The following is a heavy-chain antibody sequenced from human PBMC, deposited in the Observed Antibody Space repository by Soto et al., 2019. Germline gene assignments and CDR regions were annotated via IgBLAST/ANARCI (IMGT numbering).Heavy chain of an antibody. Sequence: QVQLVESGGGVVQPGRSLRLSCAASGFTFSSYGMHWVRQAPGKGLEWVAVISYHGNDKYYADSVKGRFTISRDNFRSTLYLQRSSLKAEDTAIYFCAKDLLHNTVTTCGPWRQGTLVNVSS. CDR2: ISYHGNDK. V-gene: IGHV3-30*18. CDR1: GFTFSSYG. D-gene: IGHD4-17*01. CDR3: AKDLLHNTVTTCGP. J-gene: IGHJ5*02.